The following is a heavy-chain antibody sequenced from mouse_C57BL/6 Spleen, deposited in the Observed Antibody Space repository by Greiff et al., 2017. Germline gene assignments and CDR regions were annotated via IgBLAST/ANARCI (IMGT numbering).Heavy chain of an antibody. CDR1: GYTFTSYW. D-gene: IGHD1-1*01. V-gene: IGHV1-55*01. J-gene: IGHJ2*01. Sequence: VQLQQPGAELVKPGASVKMSCKASGYTFTSYWITWVKQRPGQGLEWIGDIYPGSGSTNYNEKFKSKATLTVDTSSSTAYMQLSSLTSEDSAVYYGARSDGSSFYYFDYWGQGTTLTVSS. CDR2: IYPGSGST. CDR3: ARSDGSSFYYFDY.